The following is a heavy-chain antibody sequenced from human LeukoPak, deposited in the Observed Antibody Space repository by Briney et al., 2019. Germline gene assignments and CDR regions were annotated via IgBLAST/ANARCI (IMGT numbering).Heavy chain of an antibody. D-gene: IGHD6-19*01. Sequence: GGSLRLSCAASGFTFSSYSINWVRQAPGKGLEWVSSISSSSSYIYYADSVKGRFTISRDNAKNSLYLQMNSLRAEDTAVYYCAGTSSGWYSFDYWGQGTLVTVSS. V-gene: IGHV3-21*01. CDR1: GFTFSSYS. CDR3: AGTSSGWYSFDY. CDR2: ISSSSSYI. J-gene: IGHJ4*02.